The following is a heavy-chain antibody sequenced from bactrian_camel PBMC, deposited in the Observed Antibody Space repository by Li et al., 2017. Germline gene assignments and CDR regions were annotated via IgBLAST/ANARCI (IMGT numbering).Heavy chain of an antibody. D-gene: IGHD2*01. CDR3: VKRCLYSYCYTD. V-gene: IGHV3S53*01. J-gene: IGHJ4*01. CDR2: IDRGGST. Sequence: HVQLVESGGGSVQAGGSLRLSCAASGVDDSWNAMTWFRQAPGKEREGVAAIDRGGSTSYAASVKGRFTISRDNARNTINLELNSLKTEDTAMYFCVKRCLYSYCYTDWGQGTQVTVS. CDR1: GVDDSWNA.